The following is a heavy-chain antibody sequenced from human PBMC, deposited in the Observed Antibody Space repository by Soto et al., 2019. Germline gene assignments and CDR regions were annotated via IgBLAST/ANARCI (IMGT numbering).Heavy chain of an antibody. Sequence: SETLSLTCTVSGGSISSYYWSWIRQPPGKGLEWIGYIYYSGSTNYNPSLKSRVTISVDTSKNQFSLKLSSVTAADTAVYYCARQGQQWLPNDAFDIWGQGTMVTVSS. V-gene: IGHV4-59*08. D-gene: IGHD6-19*01. CDR1: GGSISSYY. CDR3: ARQGQQWLPNDAFDI. J-gene: IGHJ3*02. CDR2: IYYSGST.